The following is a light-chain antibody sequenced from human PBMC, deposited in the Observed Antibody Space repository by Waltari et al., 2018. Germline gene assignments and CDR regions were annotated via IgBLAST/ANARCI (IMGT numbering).Light chain of an antibody. J-gene: IGLJ1*01. V-gene: IGLV4-69*01. CDR3: QTWGTDVPYV. CDR2: VRRDGSH. CDR1: SGHSD. Sequence: QLVLTQSPSVSASLGASVRLTCTLSSGHSDVVWHQQRPEQGPQYLMTVRRDGSHAKADGFPDRFSGSTSGAARYLTISGLQSEDEADYYCQTWGTDVPYVFGSGAKVTVL.